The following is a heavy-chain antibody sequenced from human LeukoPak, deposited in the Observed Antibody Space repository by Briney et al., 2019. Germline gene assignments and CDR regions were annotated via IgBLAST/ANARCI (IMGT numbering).Heavy chain of an antibody. J-gene: IGHJ6*04. D-gene: IGHD5-12*01. V-gene: IGHV3-30*01. CDR2: ISYDGSNK. CDR3: ARDWVDGYYYYGMDV. Sequence: GGSLRLSCAASGFTFSSYAMHWVRQAPGKGXXXXXXISYDGSNKYYADSVKGRFTISRDNSKNTLYLQMNSLRAEDTAVYYCARDWVDGYYYYGMDVWGKGTTVTVSS. CDR1: GFTFSSYA.